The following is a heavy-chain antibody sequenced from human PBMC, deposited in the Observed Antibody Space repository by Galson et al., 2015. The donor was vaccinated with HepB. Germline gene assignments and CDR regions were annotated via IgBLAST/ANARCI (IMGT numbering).Heavy chain of an antibody. J-gene: IGHJ4*02. CDR2: MSFDGINK. CDR1: GFTFRRFA. D-gene: IGHD2-2*01. V-gene: IGHV3-30*14. Sequence: SLRLSCAASGFTFRRFAMHWVRQAPGKGLEWVAVMSFDGINKYYANSVKGRFTISRDNSQNTLYLQMSSLRAEDTAVYYCARAPGPSVVPVAMFYWGQGTLATVSS. CDR3: ARAPGPSVVPVAMFY.